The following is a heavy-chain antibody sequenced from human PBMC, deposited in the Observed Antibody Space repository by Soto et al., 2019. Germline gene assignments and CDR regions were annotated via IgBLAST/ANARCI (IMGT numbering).Heavy chain of an antibody. J-gene: IGHJ4*02. D-gene: IGHD3-22*01. Sequence: QVQLVESGGGVVQPGRSLRLSCAASGFTFSSYDMHWVRQAPGKGLEWVAVISYDGSNKYYADSVKGRFTISRDNSKNTLYLQMNSLRAEDTAVYYCARRPDAKVVVAYWGQGTLVTVSS. CDR1: GFTFSSYD. V-gene: IGHV3-30-3*01. CDR3: ARRPDAKVVVAY. CDR2: ISYDGSNK.